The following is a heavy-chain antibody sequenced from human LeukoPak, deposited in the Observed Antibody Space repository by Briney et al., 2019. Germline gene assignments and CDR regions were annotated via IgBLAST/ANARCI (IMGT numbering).Heavy chain of an antibody. CDR2: ISGSGGST. V-gene: IGHV3-23*01. J-gene: IGHJ4*02. Sequence: GGSLRLSCAASGFTFSSYAMSWVRQAPGKGLEWVSAISGSGGSTYYADSVKGRFTISRDNSKNTLYLQMNSLRAEDTAVYYCASPGHYGSGSYPFDYWGQGTLVTVSS. CDR3: ASPGHYGSGSYPFDY. CDR1: GFTFSSYA. D-gene: IGHD3-10*01.